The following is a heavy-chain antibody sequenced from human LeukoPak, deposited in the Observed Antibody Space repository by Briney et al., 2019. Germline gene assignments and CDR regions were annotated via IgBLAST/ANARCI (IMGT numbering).Heavy chain of an antibody. CDR2: INHRGDT. CDR1: GGSFSTYY. V-gene: IGHV4-34*01. J-gene: IGHJ4*03. D-gene: IGHD1-1*01. CDR3: ARGPTISETGYFDY. Sequence: SETLSLTCAVYGGSFSTYYWSWIRQSPGKGLEWIAEINHRGDTNYNPSVKSGVTISVDTSRNQFSLKITSLTAADTAVYYCARGPTISETGYFDYWGQGTLVTVSS.